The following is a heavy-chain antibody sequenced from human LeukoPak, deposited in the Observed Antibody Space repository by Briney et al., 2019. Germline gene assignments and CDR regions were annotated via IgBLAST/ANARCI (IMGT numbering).Heavy chain of an antibody. CDR1: GGSFSGYY. Sequence: SETLSLTCAVYGGSFSGYYWSWIRQPPGKGLEWIGEINHSGSTNYNPSLKSRVTISVDTSKNQFSLKLSSVTAADTAVYYCARGRRYYDSSGYYYAYFDYWGQGTLVTVSS. J-gene: IGHJ4*02. D-gene: IGHD3-22*01. CDR2: INHSGST. CDR3: ARGRRYYDSSGYYYAYFDY. V-gene: IGHV4-34*01.